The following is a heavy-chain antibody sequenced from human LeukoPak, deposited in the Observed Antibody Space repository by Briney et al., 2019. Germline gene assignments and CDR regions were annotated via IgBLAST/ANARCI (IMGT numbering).Heavy chain of an antibody. Sequence: PGGSLRLSCAASGFTVSRKYMSWVRQAPGKGLEWVSSISSSSSYIYYADSVKGRFTISRDNAKNSLFLQMDSLRAEDTALYYCASGNYYYYYMDVWGKGTTVTVSS. D-gene: IGHD2-15*01. J-gene: IGHJ6*03. CDR1: GFTVSRKY. V-gene: IGHV3-21*01. CDR3: ASGNYYYYYMDV. CDR2: ISSSSSYI.